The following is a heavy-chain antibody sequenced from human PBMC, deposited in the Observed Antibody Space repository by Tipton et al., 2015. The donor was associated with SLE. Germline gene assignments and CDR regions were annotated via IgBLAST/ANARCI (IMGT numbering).Heavy chain of an antibody. CDR2: IYYSGST. Sequence: TLSLTCTVSGGSISSYYWSWIRQPPGKGLEWIWYIYYSGSTNYNPSLKSRVTISVDTSKNQFSLKLSSVTAADTAVYYFARGPLGYSSGWPTGPAFDSWGHVTM. D-gene: IGHD6-19*01. CDR1: GGSISSYY. J-gene: IGHJ3*02. V-gene: IGHV4-59*01. CDR3: ARGPLGYSSGWPTGPAFDS.